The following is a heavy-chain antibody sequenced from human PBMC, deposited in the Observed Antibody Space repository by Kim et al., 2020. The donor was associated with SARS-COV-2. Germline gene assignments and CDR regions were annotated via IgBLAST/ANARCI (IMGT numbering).Heavy chain of an antibody. CDR3: ARDRDEIYDILTGCLDY. CDR1: GFTLSTHG. Sequence: GGSLRLSCAASGFTLSTHGMNWVRLAPGKGLEWVSSISRSSTYISYAESVKGRFTISRENAKNSLYLQMNSLRAEDTAVYYCARDRDEIYDILTGCLDYWGQGTLVTVSS. J-gene: IGHJ4*02. V-gene: IGHV3-21*01. D-gene: IGHD3-9*01. CDR2: ISRSSTYI.